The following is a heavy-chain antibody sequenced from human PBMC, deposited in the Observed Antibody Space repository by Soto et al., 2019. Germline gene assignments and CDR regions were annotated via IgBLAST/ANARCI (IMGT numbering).Heavy chain of an antibody. J-gene: IGHJ3*01. V-gene: IGHV4-59*01. CDR2: IYYSGST. CDR1: NGSIINYY. Sequence: QVQLQESGPGLVKPSETLSLTCTVSNGSIINYYWSWIRQPPGKGLAWIGFIYYSGSTHYQPYLKGRVTMSSDMARNQLSLKPNSVTAADTAVYYCARRMTLATTTGEAFVLWGQGTMVSVSS. D-gene: IGHD4-17*01. CDR3: ARRMTLATTTGEAFVL.